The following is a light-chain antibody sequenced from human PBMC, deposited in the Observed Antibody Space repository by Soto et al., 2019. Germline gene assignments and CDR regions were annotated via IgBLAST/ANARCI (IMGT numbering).Light chain of an antibody. J-gene: IGKJ4*01. CDR3: QQRSNWPLT. Sequence: EIVLTQSPATLSLSPGERATLSCTASQSVSSYLAWYQQKPGQAPRLLIYDASNRATGIPARFSGSGSGTAFTPTISSLEPEEFAVYYCQQRSNWPLTWGGETKVEIK. CDR1: QSVSSY. CDR2: DAS. V-gene: IGKV3-11*01.